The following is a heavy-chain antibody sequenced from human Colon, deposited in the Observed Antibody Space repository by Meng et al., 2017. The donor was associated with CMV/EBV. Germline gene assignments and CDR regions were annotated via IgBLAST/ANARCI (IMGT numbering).Heavy chain of an antibody. CDR2: VYWTDDK. D-gene: IGHD2-15*01. CDR1: GVSLSTSGVA. CDR3: VHHYRSAWYNGFDP. Sequence: SGVSLSTSGVAVGWIRQPPGKALEWLAFVYWTDDKRYRPSLRSRLTITKDTSKNQVVLTMTNMDPEDSATYYCVHHYRSAWYNGFDPWGQGTLVTVSS. J-gene: IGHJ5*02. V-gene: IGHV2-5*01.